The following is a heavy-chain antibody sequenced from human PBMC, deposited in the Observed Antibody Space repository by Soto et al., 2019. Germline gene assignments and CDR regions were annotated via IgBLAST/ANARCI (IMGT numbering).Heavy chain of an antibody. CDR3: AKPYSSSWDSYYGMDV. CDR1: GFTFSSYA. CDR2: ISGSGGST. V-gene: IGHV3-23*01. D-gene: IGHD6-13*01. J-gene: IGHJ6*02. Sequence: GGSLRLSCAASGFTFSSYAMSWVRQAPGKGLEWVSAISGSGGSTYYADSVKGRFTISRDNSKSTLYLQMNSLRAEDTAVYYCAKPYSSSWDSYYGMDVWGQGTTVTVSS.